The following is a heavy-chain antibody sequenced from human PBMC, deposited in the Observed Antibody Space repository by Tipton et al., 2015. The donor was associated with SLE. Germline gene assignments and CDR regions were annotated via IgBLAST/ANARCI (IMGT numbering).Heavy chain of an antibody. CDR2: IYYSGST. V-gene: IGHV4-59*01. Sequence: TLSLTCSVSGGSISGYYWSWIRQPPGKGLEWIGYIYYSGSTNYNPSLKSRVTLSVDTSKTQFSLKLRSVTAADTAVYYCARDQGGREIDFWGQGTLVTVSS. D-gene: IGHD1-26*01. CDR3: ARDQGGREIDF. J-gene: IGHJ4*02. CDR1: GGSISGYY.